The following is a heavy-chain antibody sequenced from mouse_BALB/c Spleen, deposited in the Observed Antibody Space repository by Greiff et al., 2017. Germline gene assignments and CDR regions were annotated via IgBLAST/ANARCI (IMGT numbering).Heavy chain of an antibody. CDR1: GFTFSSYA. D-gene: IGHD2-1*01. V-gene: IGHV5-9-4*01. CDR2: ISSGGSYT. CDR3: ARDGNGNYVDYAMDY. J-gene: IGHJ4*01. Sequence: EVKLEESGGGLVKPGGSLKLSCAASGFTFSSYAMSWVRQSPEKRLEWVAEISSGGSYTYYPDTVTGRFTISRDNAKNTLYLEMSSLRSEDTAMYYCARDGNGNYVDYAMDYWGQGTSVTVSS.